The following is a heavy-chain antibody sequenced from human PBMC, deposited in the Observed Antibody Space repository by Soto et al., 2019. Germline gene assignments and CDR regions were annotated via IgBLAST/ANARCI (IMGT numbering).Heavy chain of an antibody. Sequence: SQTLSLTCAISGDSVSSNSAAWNWLRQSPSRGLEWLGRTYYRSKWYNDYVVSVKSRITINPDTSKNQFSLQLNSVTPEDTAVYYCARERGVLSEAFDIWGQGTVVTVSS. V-gene: IGHV6-1*01. CDR1: GDSVSSNSAA. D-gene: IGHD3-10*01. J-gene: IGHJ3*02. CDR3: ARERGVLSEAFDI. CDR2: TYYRSKWYN.